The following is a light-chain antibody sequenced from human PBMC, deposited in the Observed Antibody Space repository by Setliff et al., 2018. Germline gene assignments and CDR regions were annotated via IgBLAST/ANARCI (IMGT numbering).Light chain of an antibody. Sequence: QSALTQPASVSGTPGQSITISCTGTGSYHYVSWYQQHPGKAPKLIIYDVTDQPSGVSNRFSASKSGNTASLTISGLQPEDEAHYYCSSYTSSSTFVFGTGTKVTV. J-gene: IGLJ1*01. V-gene: IGLV2-14*03. CDR1: GSYHY. CDR3: SSYTSSSTFV. CDR2: DVT.